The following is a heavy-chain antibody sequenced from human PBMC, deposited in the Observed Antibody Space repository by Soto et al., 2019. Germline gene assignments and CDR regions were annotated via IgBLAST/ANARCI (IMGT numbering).Heavy chain of an antibody. V-gene: IGHV4-34*01. J-gene: IGHJ1*01. Sequence: SETLSLTCAVYGGSFSGYYWSWIRQPPGKRLAWIGEINHSGSTNYNPSLKSRVTISVDTSKNQFSLKLSSVTAADTAVYYCARGQITMVRGVIIPPVYFQHWGQGTLVTVSS. D-gene: IGHD3-10*01. CDR2: INHSGST. CDR1: GGSFSGYY. CDR3: ARGQITMVRGVIIPPVYFQH.